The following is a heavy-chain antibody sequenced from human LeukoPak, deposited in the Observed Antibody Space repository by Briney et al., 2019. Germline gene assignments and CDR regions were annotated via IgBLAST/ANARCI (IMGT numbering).Heavy chain of an antibody. CDR1: GGSISSYY. CDR3: ARNIRWQYYFDY. V-gene: IGHV4-59*08. CDR2: IYYSGST. D-gene: IGHD4-23*01. J-gene: IGHJ4*02. Sequence: SETLSLTCTVSGGSISSYYWSWIRQPPGKGLEWMGYIYYSGSTNYNPSLKSRVTISVDTSKNQFSLKLSSVTAADTAVYYCARNIRWQYYFDYWGQGTLVTVSS.